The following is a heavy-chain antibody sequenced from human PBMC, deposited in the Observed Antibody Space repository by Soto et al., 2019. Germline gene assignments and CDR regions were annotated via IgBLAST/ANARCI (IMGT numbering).Heavy chain of an antibody. Sequence: ASVKVYCKAAGYTFTSYGISWVRQAPGQGLEWMGWISAYNGNTNYAQKLQGRVTMTTDTSTSTAYMELRSLRSDDTAVYYCARGHCSGGSCYSGPWDPWGQGTLVTVSS. V-gene: IGHV1-18*04. D-gene: IGHD2-15*01. CDR2: ISAYNGNT. CDR1: GYTFTSYG. CDR3: ARGHCSGGSCYSGPWDP. J-gene: IGHJ5*02.